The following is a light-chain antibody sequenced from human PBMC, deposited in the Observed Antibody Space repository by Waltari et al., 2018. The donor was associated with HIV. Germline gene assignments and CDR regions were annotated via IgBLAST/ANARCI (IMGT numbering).Light chain of an antibody. CDR1: QLGDKF. V-gene: IGLV3-1*01. CDR2: QDS. J-gene: IGLJ2*01. CDR3: QAWDRSVV. Sequence: SYELTQPPSVSVYPGKTASITCSGDQLGDKFVCWYQQRPGQPPVLVMYQDSTRPSGIPERFSGSNSGNTATLTITGTQSMDEADYYCQAWDRSVVFGGGTKLTVL.